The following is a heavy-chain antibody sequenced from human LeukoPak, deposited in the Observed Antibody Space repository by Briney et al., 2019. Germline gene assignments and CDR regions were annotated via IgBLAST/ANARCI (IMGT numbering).Heavy chain of an antibody. V-gene: IGHV4-39*02. J-gene: IGHJ4*02. CDR3: AREAVAGTYY. Sequence: SETLSLTCTVSGGSISSSSYYWGWIRQPPGKGLEWIGSIYYSGSTYYNPSLKSRVTISVDTSKNQFSLKLSSVTAADTAVYYCAREAVAGTYYWGQGTLVTVSS. D-gene: IGHD6-19*01. CDR2: IYYSGST. CDR1: GGSISSSSYY.